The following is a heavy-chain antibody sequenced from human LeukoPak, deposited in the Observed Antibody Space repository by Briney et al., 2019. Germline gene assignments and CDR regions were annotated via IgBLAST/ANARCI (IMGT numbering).Heavy chain of an antibody. D-gene: IGHD4-23*01. CDR1: GGSFSGYY. J-gene: IGHJ4*02. Sequence: PSETLSLTCAVYGGSFSGYYWSWIRQPPGKGLEWIGEINHSGSTNYNPSLKSRVTISVDTSKNQFSLKLSSVTAADTAVYYCARRQGTTVVTNAPLFDYWGQGTLVTVSS. CDR2: INHSGST. V-gene: IGHV4-34*01. CDR3: ARRQGTTVVTNAPLFDY.